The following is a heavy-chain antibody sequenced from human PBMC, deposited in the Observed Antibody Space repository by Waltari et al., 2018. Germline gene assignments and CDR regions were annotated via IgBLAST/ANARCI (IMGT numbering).Heavy chain of an antibody. CDR3: ARVDGSSYDFDY. D-gene: IGHD6-13*01. J-gene: IGHJ4*02. V-gene: IGHV4-39*07. Sequence: QLQLQESGPGLVKPSETLFLTCTVSGGSISSSSYYWGWIRQPPGKGLEWIGSIYYSGSTYYNPSLKSRVTISVDTSKNQFSLKLSSVTAADTAVYYCARVDGSSYDFDYWGQGTLVTVSS. CDR1: GGSISSSSYY. CDR2: IYYSGST.